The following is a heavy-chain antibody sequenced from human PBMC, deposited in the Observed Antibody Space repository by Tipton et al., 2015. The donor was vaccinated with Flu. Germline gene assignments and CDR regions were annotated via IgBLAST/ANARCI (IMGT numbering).Heavy chain of an antibody. D-gene: IGHD3-3*01. CDR1: GYSFTSYW. Sequence: QLVQSGAEVKKPGESLRISCKGSGYSFTSYWISWVRQMPGKGLEWMGRIDPSDSYTNYSPSFQGHVTISADKSISTAYLQWSSLKASGTAMYYCARHYYDFWSGYYAALDYWGQGTLVTVSS. V-gene: IGHV5-10-1*01. CDR2: IDPSDSYT. CDR3: ARHYYDFWSGYYAALDY. J-gene: IGHJ4*02.